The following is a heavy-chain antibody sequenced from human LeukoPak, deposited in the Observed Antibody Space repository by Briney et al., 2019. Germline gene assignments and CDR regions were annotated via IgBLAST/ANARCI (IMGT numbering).Heavy chain of an antibody. V-gene: IGHV3-33*01. CDR2: IWYDGSNK. CDR1: GFTFRNYG. CDR3: ATVRGCGGDCYYLGY. D-gene: IGHD2-21*02. Sequence: GGSLRLSCTASGFTFRNYGMQWVRQAPGKGLEWVAIIWYDGSNKNYADSVKGRFTISRDNSKNTLYLQMNSLRAEDTAVYYCATVRGCGGDCYYLGYWGQGTLVTVSS. J-gene: IGHJ4*02.